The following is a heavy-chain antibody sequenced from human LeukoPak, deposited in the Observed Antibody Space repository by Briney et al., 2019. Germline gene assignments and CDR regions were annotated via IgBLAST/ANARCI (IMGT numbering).Heavy chain of an antibody. CDR1: GITFSTYA. V-gene: IGHV3-23*01. CDR3: AKDRDSSGWYPYYFDY. CDR2: IRDSGGST. J-gene: IGHJ4*02. D-gene: IGHD6-19*01. Sequence: GGSLRLSCAASGITFSTYAMSWVRQAPGKGLEWVSGIRDSGGSTYYADSVKGRFTISRDNSKNTLYLQMNSLRAEDTAVYYCAKDRDSSGWYPYYFDYWGQGTLVTVSS.